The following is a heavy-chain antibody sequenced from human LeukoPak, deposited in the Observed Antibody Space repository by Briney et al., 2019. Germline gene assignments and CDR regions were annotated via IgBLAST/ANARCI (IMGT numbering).Heavy chain of an antibody. V-gene: IGHV3-23*01. CDR3: AKGGKWDVTPFDY. CDR1: GFTFTRYS. Sequence: GGSLRLSCAASGFTFTRYSMNWVRQAPGKGLEWVSTISGGGGSTYYADSVKGRFTISRDNSKNTLYLQVNSLRAEDTAVHYCAKGGKWDVTPFDYWGQGTLVTVSS. CDR2: ISGGGGST. D-gene: IGHD1-26*01. J-gene: IGHJ4*02.